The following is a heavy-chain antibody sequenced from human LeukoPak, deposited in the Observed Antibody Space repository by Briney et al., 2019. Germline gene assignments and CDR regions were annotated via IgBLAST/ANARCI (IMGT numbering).Heavy chain of an antibody. CDR2: ISYDGSNK. D-gene: IGHD5-18*01. V-gene: IGHV3-30*18. CDR1: RFSFSSYG. Sequence: GGSLRLSCAAARFSFSSYGMHWVRQAPGKGLEWVAVISYDGSNKYYADSVKGRFTISRDNSKNTLYLQMNSLRAEDTAVYYCAKSPRGAYSYAQSQKKYYYYYMDVWGKGTTVTVSS. J-gene: IGHJ6*03. CDR3: AKSPRGAYSYAQSQKKYYYYYMDV.